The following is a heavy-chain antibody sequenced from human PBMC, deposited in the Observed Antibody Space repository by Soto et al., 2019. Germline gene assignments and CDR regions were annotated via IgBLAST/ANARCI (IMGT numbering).Heavy chain of an antibody. CDR1: GFTFSFYW. J-gene: IGHJ4*01. CDR2: IKLDASEK. V-gene: IGHV3-7*01. Sequence: EVQLVESGGGLVQPGGSLRLSCAASGFTFSFYWMSWVRPAPGKGLEWLGTIKLDASEKKYVDSVKGRFTMSRDNAKNSLYLQMDSLRAEDTAVYYCARDSVYGSGASVNHDLDFWGRGTLVTVSS. D-gene: IGHD3-10*01. CDR3: ARDSVYGSGASVNHDLDF.